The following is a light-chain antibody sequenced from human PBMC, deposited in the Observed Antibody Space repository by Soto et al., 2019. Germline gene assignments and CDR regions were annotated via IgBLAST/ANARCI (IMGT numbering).Light chain of an antibody. CDR1: QGIYNY. J-gene: IGKJ5*01. V-gene: IGKV1-27*01. Sequence: DIQMTQSPSSLSASVGDRVTITCRASQGIYNYLAWYQQKPGKAPKLLIYAASTLEAGVPSRFSGSGSGTDFTLTISSLQPEDVATYYCHKYTSAPLPFGQGTRLEIK. CDR2: AAS. CDR3: HKYTSAPLP.